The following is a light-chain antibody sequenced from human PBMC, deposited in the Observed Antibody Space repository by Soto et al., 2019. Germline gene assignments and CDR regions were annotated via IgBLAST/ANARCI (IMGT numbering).Light chain of an antibody. Sequence: QSVLTQPPSVSGAPGQRVAISCTGSSSNIGAGYDLHWYQHLPGTAPKLLIYDDNNRPSGVPDRFSGSRSGTSASLAITGLQAEDEADYYCQSYDSSPSAYVFGTGTKVTVL. CDR2: DDN. CDR3: QSYDSSPSAYV. CDR1: SSNIGAGYD. J-gene: IGLJ1*01. V-gene: IGLV1-40*01.